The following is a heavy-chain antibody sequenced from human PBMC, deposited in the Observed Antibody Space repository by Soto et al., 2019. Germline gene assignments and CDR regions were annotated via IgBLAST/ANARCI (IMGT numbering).Heavy chain of an antibody. CDR3: AKSGGDWYFDL. J-gene: IGHJ2*01. CDR2: LSSGGRT. CDR1: GFTVSANY. Sequence: PGGSLRLSCAASGFTVSANYMGWVRLAPGKGLEWVSVLSSGGRTYYPDSVEGRFTISGDNSKNTVYLQMHSLRAEDTAVYYCAKSGGDWYFDLWGRGTLVTVSS. V-gene: IGHV3-53*01. D-gene: IGHD3-16*01.